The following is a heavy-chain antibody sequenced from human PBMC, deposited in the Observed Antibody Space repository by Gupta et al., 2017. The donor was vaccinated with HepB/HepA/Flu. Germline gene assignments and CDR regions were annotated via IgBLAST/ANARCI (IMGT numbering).Heavy chain of an antibody. CDR2: ISSSSSYI. V-gene: IGHV3-21*01. D-gene: IGHD3-10*01. J-gene: IGHJ5*02. CDR3: ARDPSGTGDRGRGVTPRFDP. Sequence: GKGLEWVSSISSSSSYIYYADSVKGRFTISRDNAKNSLYLQMNSLRAEDTAVYYCARDPSGTGDRGRGVTPRFDPGGQVTLVTLYS.